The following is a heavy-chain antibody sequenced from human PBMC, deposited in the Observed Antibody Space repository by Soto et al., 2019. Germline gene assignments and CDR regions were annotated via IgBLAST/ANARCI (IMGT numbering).Heavy chain of an antibody. J-gene: IGHJ6*03. Sequence: SETLSLTCTVSGGSISSYYWSWIRQPPGKGLEWIGYIYYSGSTNYNPSPKSRVTISVDTSKNQFSLKLSSVTAADTAVYYCARVVYSYGYMLYYYYMDIWGKGTTVTSP. CDR1: GGSISSYY. CDR2: IYYSGST. D-gene: IGHD5-18*01. V-gene: IGHV4-59*01. CDR3: ARVVYSYGYMLYYYYMDI.